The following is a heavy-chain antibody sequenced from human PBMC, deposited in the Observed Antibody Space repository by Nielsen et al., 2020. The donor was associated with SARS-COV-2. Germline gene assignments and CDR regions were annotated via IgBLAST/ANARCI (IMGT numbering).Heavy chain of an antibody. V-gene: IGHV1-2*06. J-gene: IGHJ4*02. CDR3: ARGPSGFSW. Sequence: ASVKVSCKASGGTFSSYAISWVRQAPGQGLEWMGRINPNSGGTNYAQKFQGRVTLTRDTSINTAYMELSRLRSDDTAVYYCARGPSGFSWWGQGTLVTVSS. CDR2: INPNSGGT. CDR1: GGTFSSYA. D-gene: IGHD3-10*01.